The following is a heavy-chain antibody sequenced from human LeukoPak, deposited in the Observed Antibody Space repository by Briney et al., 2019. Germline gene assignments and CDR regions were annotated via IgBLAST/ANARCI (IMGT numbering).Heavy chain of an antibody. V-gene: IGHV3-7*01. Sequence: PGGSLRLSCAASGFTISCHWMSWVRQAPGKGLEWVANINQGGSDKYYVDSVKGRFTISRDNANNLLYLQMNSLRGEDTAVYYCTRERSRAEDDWGQGTLVTVSS. D-gene: IGHD1-14*01. CDR2: INQGGSDK. J-gene: IGHJ4*02. CDR3: TRERSRAEDD. CDR1: GFTISCHW.